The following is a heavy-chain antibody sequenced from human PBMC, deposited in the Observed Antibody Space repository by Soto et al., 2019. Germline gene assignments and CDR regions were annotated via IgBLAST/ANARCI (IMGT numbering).Heavy chain of an antibody. V-gene: IGHV3-73*01. D-gene: IGHD3-10*01. J-gene: IGHJ5*02. Sequence: PGGSLRLSCAASGFTFSGSAMHWVRQASGKGLEWVGRIRSKANSYATAYAASVKGRFTTSRDDSKNTAYLQMNSLKTEDTAVYYCTRPGLWFGELSPSFDPWGQGTLVTVSS. CDR2: IRSKANSYAT. CDR1: GFTFSGSA. CDR3: TRPGLWFGELSPSFDP.